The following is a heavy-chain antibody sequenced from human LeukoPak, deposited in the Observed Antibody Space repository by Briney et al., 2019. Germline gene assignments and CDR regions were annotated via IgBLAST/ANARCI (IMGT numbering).Heavy chain of an antibody. CDR2: IYYSGST. D-gene: IGHD2-2*01. J-gene: IGHJ4*02. Sequence: SETLSLTCTVSGGSISSSSYYWGWIRQPPGKGLEWSGSIYYSGSTYYNPSLKSRVTISVDTSKKQFYLKLSSVAAAEPAVYYCARNEGWVPAAHYWGQGTLVTVSS. CDR3: ARNEGWVPAAHY. V-gene: IGHV4-39*01. CDR1: GGSISSSSYY.